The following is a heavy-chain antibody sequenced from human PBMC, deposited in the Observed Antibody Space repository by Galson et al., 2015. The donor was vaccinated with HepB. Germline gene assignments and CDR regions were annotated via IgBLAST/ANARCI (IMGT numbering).Heavy chain of an antibody. Sequence: SLRLSCAASGFTFSSYSMNWVRQAPGKGLEWVTSISSSSSYIYYADSVKGRFTISRDNAKNSLYLQMNSLRAEDTAVYYCARSRGRSSSWPPFDAFDIWGQGTMVTVSS. V-gene: IGHV3-21*01. J-gene: IGHJ3*02. CDR3: ARSRGRSSSWPPFDAFDI. D-gene: IGHD6-13*01. CDR2: ISSSSSYI. CDR1: GFTFSSYS.